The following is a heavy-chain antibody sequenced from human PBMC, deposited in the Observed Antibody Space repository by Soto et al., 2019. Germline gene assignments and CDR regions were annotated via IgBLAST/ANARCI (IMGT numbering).Heavy chain of an antibody. J-gene: IGHJ4*02. CDR1: GGTFSNYA. V-gene: IGHV1-69*01. Sequence: QVQLVQSGAEVKKPGSSVKGSCKASGGTFSNYAISWVRQAPGQGLEWMGGIIPIFGTANYAQKFQGRVTITADDSTSTAYMELSTLRSEDTAVYYCATVVGATYYCDYWGQGTLVTVSS. CDR2: IIPIFGTA. D-gene: IGHD1-26*01. CDR3: ATVVGATYYCDY.